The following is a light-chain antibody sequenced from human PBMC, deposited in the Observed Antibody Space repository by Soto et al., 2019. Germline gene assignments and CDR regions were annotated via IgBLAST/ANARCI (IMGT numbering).Light chain of an antibody. J-gene: IGLJ2*01. V-gene: IGLV2-11*01. CDR1: SSDVGGYNY. CDR3: CSYAGSCTFDVV. Sequence: QSVLTQPRSVSGSPGQSVTISCTGTSSDVGGYNYVSWYQQHPGKAPKLMIYDVSKRPSGVPDRFSGSKSGNTASLTISGLQAEDEADYYCCSYAGSCTFDVVFGGGTKVTVL. CDR2: DVS.